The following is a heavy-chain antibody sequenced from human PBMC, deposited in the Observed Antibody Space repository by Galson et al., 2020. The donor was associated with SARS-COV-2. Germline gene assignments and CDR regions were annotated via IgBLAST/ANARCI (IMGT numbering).Heavy chain of an antibody. CDR1: GFIFGGYW. J-gene: IGHJ4*02. CDR3: ARVWNQYYDASAYV. CDR2: IKEDGSQI. Sequence: GGSLRLSCAGSGFIFGGYWMSWVRQAPGKGLEWLAHIKEDGSQIYYLDSVKGRFTISRDDAKNSLYLEMNGLRAEDTAVYYCARVWNQYYDASAYVWGQGTLVTVSS. D-gene: IGHD3-16*01. V-gene: IGHV3-7*03.